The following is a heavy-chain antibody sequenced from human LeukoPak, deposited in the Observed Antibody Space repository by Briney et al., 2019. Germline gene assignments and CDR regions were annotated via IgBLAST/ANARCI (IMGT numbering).Heavy chain of an antibody. D-gene: IGHD1-1*01. CDR3: ARVRAGTTSYYYYGMDV. CDR2: IIPILGIA. Sequence: ASVKVSCKASGGTFSSYTISCVRQAPGQGLEWMGRIIPILGIANYAQKFQGRVTITADKSTSTAYMELSSLRSEDTAVYYCARVRAGTTSYYYYGMDVWGQGTTVTVSS. CDR1: GGTFSSYT. J-gene: IGHJ6*02. V-gene: IGHV1-69*02.